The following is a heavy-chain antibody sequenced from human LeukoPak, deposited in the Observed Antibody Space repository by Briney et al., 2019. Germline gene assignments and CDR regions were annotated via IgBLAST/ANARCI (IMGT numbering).Heavy chain of an antibody. V-gene: IGHV3-30*04. CDR2: ISYDGSNK. CDR1: GFTFSSYA. D-gene: IGHD6-13*01. Sequence: PGGSLRLSCAASGFTFSSYAMHWVRQAPGKGLEWVAVISYDGSNKYYADSVKGRFTVSRDNSKNTLYLQMDSLRAEDTAVYYCAKVGIAGEIDYWGQGTLVTVSS. CDR3: AKVGIAGEIDY. J-gene: IGHJ4*02.